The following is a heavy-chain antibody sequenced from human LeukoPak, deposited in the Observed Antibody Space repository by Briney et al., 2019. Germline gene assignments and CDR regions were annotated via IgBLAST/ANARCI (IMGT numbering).Heavy chain of an antibody. V-gene: IGHV4-34*01. CDR1: GGSFSGYY. Sequence: SETLSLTCAVYGGSFSGYYWSWIRQPPGKGLEWIGEINHSGSTNYNPSLKSRVTISVDTSKNQFSLKLSSVTAADTAVYYCARGKTYYDFWSGYPYYYYMDVWGKGTTVTVSS. J-gene: IGHJ6*03. CDR3: ARGKTYYDFWSGYPYYYYMDV. CDR2: INHSGST. D-gene: IGHD3-3*01.